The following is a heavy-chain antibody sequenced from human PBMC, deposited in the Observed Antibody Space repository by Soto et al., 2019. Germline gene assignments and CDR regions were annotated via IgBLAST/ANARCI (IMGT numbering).Heavy chain of an antibody. CDR1: GDTFTSYY. J-gene: IGHJ5*02. V-gene: IGHV1-46*01. D-gene: IGHD1-26*01. CDR3: AKNQGVELVPLATVDWFDP. Sequence: ASVKVSCKAPGDTFTSYYMHWVRQAPGHGLEWMGVINPNGGRTRFAQKFQGTVTMTSDTSTSTVYMELRGLTSEDTAVYHCAKNQGVELVPLATVDWFDPWGQGSVVTVSS. CDR2: INPNGGRT.